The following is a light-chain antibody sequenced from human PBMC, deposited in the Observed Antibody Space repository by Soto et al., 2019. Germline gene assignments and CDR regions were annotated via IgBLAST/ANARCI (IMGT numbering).Light chain of an antibody. V-gene: IGLV3-21*02. Sequence: SYELTQPPSVSVAPGQTAGITCAGNNIGVKPVHWYQQTPGQAPVLVVYGDTDRPSGIPERFSGSKSGNTATLTITRVEAGDEADYYCQVWDVSSAHVVFGGGTKVTVL. CDR1: NIGVKP. CDR2: GDT. J-gene: IGLJ2*01. CDR3: QVWDVSSAHVV.